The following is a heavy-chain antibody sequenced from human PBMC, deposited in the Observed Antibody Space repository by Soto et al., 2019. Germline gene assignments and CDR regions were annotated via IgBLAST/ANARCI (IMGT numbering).Heavy chain of an antibody. Sequence: PSETLSLTCTVSGGSISSSSYYWGWIRQPPGKGLEWIGSIYYSGSTYYNPSLKSRVTISVDTSKNRFSLKLSSVTAADTAVYYCARLPSLAADGTIGYYYYYYGMDVWGQGTMVTVYS. D-gene: IGHD6-13*01. V-gene: IGHV4-39*01. CDR2: IYYSGST. CDR3: ARLPSLAADGTIGYYYYYYGMDV. J-gene: IGHJ6*02. CDR1: GGSISSSSYY.